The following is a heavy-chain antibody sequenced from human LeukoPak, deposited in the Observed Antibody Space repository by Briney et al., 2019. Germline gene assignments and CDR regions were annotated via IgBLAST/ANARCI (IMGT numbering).Heavy chain of an antibody. V-gene: IGHV4-4*02. Sequence: SGPTLVKPSGTLSLTCAVSGGSISSSNWWSWVRQPPGKGLEWIGSIDYSGSSYYNPSLKSRVTISLDTSKNQFSLKLSSVTAADTAVYYCARDNDYGDYVRRFDYWGQGTLVTVSS. J-gene: IGHJ4*02. CDR1: GGSISSSNW. D-gene: IGHD4-17*01. CDR2: IDYSGSS. CDR3: ARDNDYGDYVRRFDY.